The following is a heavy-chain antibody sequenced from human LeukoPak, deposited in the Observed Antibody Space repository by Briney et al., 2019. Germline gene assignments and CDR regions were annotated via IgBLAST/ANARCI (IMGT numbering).Heavy chain of an antibody. D-gene: IGHD6-19*01. Sequence: GASVKVSCKASGGTFSSYAISWVRQAPGQGLEWMGGIIPIFGTANYAQKFQGRVTITADESTSTAYMELSSLRSEDTAVYYCARELSMGIAVAGTASFDYWGQGTLVTVSS. V-gene: IGHV1-69*13. CDR1: GGTFSSYA. J-gene: IGHJ4*02. CDR2: IIPIFGTA. CDR3: ARELSMGIAVAGTASFDY.